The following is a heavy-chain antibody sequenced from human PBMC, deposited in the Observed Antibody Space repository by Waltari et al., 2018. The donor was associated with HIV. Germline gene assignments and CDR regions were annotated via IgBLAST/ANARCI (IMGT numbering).Heavy chain of an antibody. Sequence: EVQLVESGGGLVKPGGPLRLSCAASGFTFSSYSMNWVRQAPGKGLEWVSSISSSSSYIYYADSVKGRFTISRDNAKNSLYLQMNSLRAEDTAVYYCARELYYYDSRGAFDIWGQGTMVTVSS. CDR3: ARELYYYDSRGAFDI. D-gene: IGHD3-22*01. CDR2: ISSSSSYI. V-gene: IGHV3-21*01. J-gene: IGHJ3*02. CDR1: GFTFSSYS.